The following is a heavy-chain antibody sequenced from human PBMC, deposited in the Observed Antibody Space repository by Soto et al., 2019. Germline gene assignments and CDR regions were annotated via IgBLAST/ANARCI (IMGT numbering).Heavy chain of an antibody. Sequence: GGSLRLSCVASGFSFNPYVMAWVRQAPGKGLEWVSAIRSNTAITYYPDSMRGRFTISRVNSENTIFLQMNSLRVEDSAVYFCAQASGRGWPYYFDYWGQGTLVTVSS. J-gene: IGHJ4*02. D-gene: IGHD2-15*01. CDR1: GFSFNPYV. CDR2: IRSNTAIT. CDR3: AQASGRGWPYYFDY. V-gene: IGHV3-23*01.